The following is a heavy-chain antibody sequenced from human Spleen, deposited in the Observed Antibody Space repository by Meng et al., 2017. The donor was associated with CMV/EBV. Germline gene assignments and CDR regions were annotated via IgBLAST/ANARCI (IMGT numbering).Heavy chain of an antibody. CDR1: GFTFSNYA. D-gene: IGHD1-1*01. CDR2: ISSDGNNK. CDR3: ARDRPTSGTFDY. J-gene: IGHJ4*02. Sequence: WSASGFTFSNYAMQWVRQAPGKGLEWVAVISSDGNNKFYTDSVKGRFTISRDTSKSTLFLQMNSLRAEDTAVYYCARDRPTSGTFDYWGQGTLVTVSS. V-gene: IGHV3-30*04.